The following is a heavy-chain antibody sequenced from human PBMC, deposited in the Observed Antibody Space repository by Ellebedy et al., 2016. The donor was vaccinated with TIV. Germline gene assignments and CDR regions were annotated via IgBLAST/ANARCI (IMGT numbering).Heavy chain of an antibody. CDR1: ADTFTSYW. V-gene: IGHV5-51*01. J-gene: IGHJ4*02. D-gene: IGHD3-16*01. Sequence: KVSCKGSADTFTSYWMGWVRQLRGRGLEWMGIIFAGDSDTFYSPSFQGRVTLSVDKSISTAYLQWNSLEASDTTIYYFARPARFGISSNVYFDYWGQGTLVTVAS. CDR3: ARPARFGISSNVYFDY. CDR2: IFAGDSDT.